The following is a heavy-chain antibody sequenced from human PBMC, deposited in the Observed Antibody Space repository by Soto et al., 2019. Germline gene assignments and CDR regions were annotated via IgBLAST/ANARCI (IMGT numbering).Heavy chain of an antibody. CDR3: ARGFLAYSYGAGSQYH. CDR2: IKQDGSEK. Sequence: EVQLVESGGGLVQPEGSLRLSCVASGFTFSSYWMSWVRQAPGKGLEWVANIKQDGSEKYYVDSVKGRFTISRDNAKNSLYLQMNSLRAEDTAVYYCARGFLAYSYGAGSQYHWGQGTLVTVSS. D-gene: IGHD3-10*01. V-gene: IGHV3-7*04. J-gene: IGHJ5*02. CDR1: GFTFSSYW.